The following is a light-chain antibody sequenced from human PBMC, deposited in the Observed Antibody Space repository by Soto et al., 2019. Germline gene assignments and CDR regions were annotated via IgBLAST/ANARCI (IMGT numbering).Light chain of an antibody. Sequence: DIQMTQSHSTLSASVIDRVTIPCRPSQRISRGLAWYQQKPGKAPKLLIYRAYSLESGVPLRFSGSGSGTEFSLTICRLQSGDFATYYCQQYNSYPLTFGGGTNVEIK. CDR3: QQYNSYPLT. CDR1: QRISRG. CDR2: RAY. V-gene: IGKV1-5*03. J-gene: IGKJ4*01.